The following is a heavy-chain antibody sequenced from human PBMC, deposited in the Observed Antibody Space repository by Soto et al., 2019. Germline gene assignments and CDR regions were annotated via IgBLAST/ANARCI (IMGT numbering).Heavy chain of an antibody. CDR1: GFTFSSYA. CDR2: ISGGGGST. Sequence: PGGSLRLSCTASGFTFSSYAMSWVRQAPGKGLEWVSSISGGGGSTNYADSVKGRFTISRDNSKNTLYLQMNSLRAEDTAVYYWAKIVCTSNCYDYWGQGTLVTVS. J-gene: IGHJ4*02. D-gene: IGHD2-8*01. CDR3: AKIVCTSNCYDY. V-gene: IGHV3-23*01.